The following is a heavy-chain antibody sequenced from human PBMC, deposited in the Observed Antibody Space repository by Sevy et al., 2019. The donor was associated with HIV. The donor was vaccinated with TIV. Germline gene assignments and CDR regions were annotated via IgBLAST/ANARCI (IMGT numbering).Heavy chain of an antibody. CDR2: ISGTGGST. Sequence: GGSLRLSCAASGFTFSSYAMSWVRQAPGKGLEWVSAISGTGGSTYYADSVKGRFTISRDNSKNTLYLKMNSLRAEDTAVYYCAKSRAPRIMITFGQYWGQGTLVTVSS. J-gene: IGHJ4*02. V-gene: IGHV3-23*01. D-gene: IGHD3-16*01. CDR3: AKSRAPRIMITFGQY. CDR1: GFTFSSYA.